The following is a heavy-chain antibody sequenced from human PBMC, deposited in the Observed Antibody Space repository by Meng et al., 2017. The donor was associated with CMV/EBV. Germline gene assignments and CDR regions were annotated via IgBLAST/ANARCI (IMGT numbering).Heavy chain of an antibody. J-gene: IGHJ4*02. Sequence: VQLVDQCPGRVKSAATLSLTCPVAGGSISSNYWSWIRQPAGKGLEWIGSIYTSGSTNYNPSLKSRVTMSVDTSKNQFSLKLSSVTAADTAVYYCARDSSGWYPHFDYWGQGTLVTVSS. V-gene: IGHV4-4*07. CDR1: GGSISSNY. D-gene: IGHD6-19*01. CDR2: IYTSGST. CDR3: ARDSSGWYPHFDY.